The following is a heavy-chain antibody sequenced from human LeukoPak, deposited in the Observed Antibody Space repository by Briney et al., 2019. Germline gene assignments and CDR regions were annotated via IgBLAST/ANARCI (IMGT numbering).Heavy chain of an antibody. CDR3: AAAYSSSSVFDY. V-gene: IGHV3-21*01. CDR1: GFTFSSYN. D-gene: IGHD6-6*01. J-gene: IGHJ4*02. Sequence: PGGSLRLPCAASGFTFSSYNMNWVRQAPGKGLEWVSSISGSSSYIYYADSVKGRFTISRDNAKISLYLQMNSLRAEDTAVYYCAAAYSSSSVFDYWGQGTLVTVSS. CDR2: ISGSSSYI.